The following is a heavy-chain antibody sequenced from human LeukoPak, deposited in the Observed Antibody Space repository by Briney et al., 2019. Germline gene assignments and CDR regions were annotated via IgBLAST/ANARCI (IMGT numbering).Heavy chain of an antibody. J-gene: IGHJ6*02. V-gene: IGHV4-59*01. CDR1: GGSISSYY. D-gene: IGHD3-22*01. CDR3: ARRHYDSSGSMDV. CDR2: IYYSGST. Sequence: PSETLSLTCTVSGGSISSYYWSWIRQPPGKGLEWIGHIYYSGSTNYNPSLKSRVTISVDTSKNQFSLKLSSVTAADTAVYYCARRHYDSSGSMDVWGQGTTVTVSS.